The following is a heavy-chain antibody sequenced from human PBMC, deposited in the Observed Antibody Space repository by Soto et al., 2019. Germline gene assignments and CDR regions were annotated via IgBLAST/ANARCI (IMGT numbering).Heavy chain of an antibody. CDR2: IKQDGSEK. CDR1: GFTFSGYW. J-gene: IGHJ4*02. D-gene: IGHD2-2*01. V-gene: IGHV3-7*01. CDR3: AKTTRYGTSTISFVFDY. Sequence: EVQLVESGGGLVQPGGSLSLSCAASGFTFSGYWMSWVRQAPGKGLEWVANIKQDGSEKYYVDSVKGRFTISRDNVKNSLYLPMIDFRAADTVTHYHAKTTRYGTSTISFVFDYWGKGTLPNVAA.